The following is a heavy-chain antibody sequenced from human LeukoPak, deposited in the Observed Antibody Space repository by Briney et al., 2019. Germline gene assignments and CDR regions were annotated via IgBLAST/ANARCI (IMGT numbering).Heavy chain of an antibody. CDR3: AELGITMIGGV. CDR2: INSYSSDI. D-gene: IGHD3-10*02. CDR1: GFTFSSYS. J-gene: IGHJ6*04. V-gene: IGHV3-21*01. Sequence: GGSLRLSCATSGFTFSSYSMTWVRQAPGKGLDWVSSINSYSSDIYYADSVKGRSTNSRDNAKNSLYLQMNSLRAEDTAVYYCAELGITMIGGVWGKGTTVTISS.